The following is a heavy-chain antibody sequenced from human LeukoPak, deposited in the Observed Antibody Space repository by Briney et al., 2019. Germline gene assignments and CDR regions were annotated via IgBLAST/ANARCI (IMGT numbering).Heavy chain of an antibody. V-gene: IGHV1-18*01. CDR1: GYTFTSYG. CDR3: AALLGCSGGSCPFDY. Sequence: ASVKVSCKASGYTFTSYGISWVRQAPGQGLEWMGWISAYNGNTNYAQKLQGRVTMTTDTSTSTAYMELRSLRSDDTAVYYCAALLGCSGGSCPFDYWGQGTLVTVSS. CDR2: ISAYNGNT. D-gene: IGHD2-15*01. J-gene: IGHJ4*02.